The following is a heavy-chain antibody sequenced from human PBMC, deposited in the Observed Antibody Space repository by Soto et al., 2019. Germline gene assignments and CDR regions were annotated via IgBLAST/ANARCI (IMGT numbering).Heavy chain of an antibody. J-gene: IGHJ4*02. CDR3: TRPYESGDY. CDR1: GFTFSGSS. D-gene: IGHD5-12*01. Sequence: PGGSLRLSCAASGFTFSGSSMHWVRQASGKGLEWLGRIRSKANSYATAYAASVTGRFTISRDDSKNTAYLQMNSLRTEDTAVYYRTRPYESGDYWGQGTLVTVSS. CDR2: IRSKANSYAT. V-gene: IGHV3-73*01.